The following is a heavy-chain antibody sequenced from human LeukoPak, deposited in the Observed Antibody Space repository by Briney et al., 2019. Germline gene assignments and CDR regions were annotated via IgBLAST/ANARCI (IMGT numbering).Heavy chain of an antibody. D-gene: IGHD3-10*01. J-gene: IGHJ6*02. CDR2: FYYSGNT. CDR3: ARGSGSYPYGMDV. Sequence: SETLSLTCTVFGGSITSRTYSWGWIRQPPGKGLEWIANFYYSGNTYYNPSLKSRVTISVDTSKNQFSLKLSSVTAADTAVYYCARGSGSYPYGMDVWGQGTTVTVSS. CDR1: GGSITSRTYS. V-gene: IGHV4-39*01.